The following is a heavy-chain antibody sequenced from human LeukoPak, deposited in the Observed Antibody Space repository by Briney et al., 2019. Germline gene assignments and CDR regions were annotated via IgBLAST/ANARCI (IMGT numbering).Heavy chain of an antibody. J-gene: IGHJ2*01. CDR3: ARDPRSEYGGFLDWYFDL. CDR1: GFTFSSYA. V-gene: IGHV3-30-3*01. D-gene: IGHD4-23*01. Sequence: GGSLRLSCAASGFTFSSYAMHWVRQAPGEGLEWVAVISYDGSNKYYADSVKGRFTISRDNSKNTLYLQMNSLRAEDTAVYYCARDPRSEYGGFLDWYFDLWGRGTLVTVSS. CDR2: ISYDGSNK.